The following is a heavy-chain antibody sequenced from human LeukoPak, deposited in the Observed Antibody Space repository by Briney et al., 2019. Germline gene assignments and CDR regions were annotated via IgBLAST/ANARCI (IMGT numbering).Heavy chain of an antibody. CDR3: ARGYGSGSAELYYYYGMDV. J-gene: IGHJ6*02. D-gene: IGHD3-10*01. V-gene: IGHV4-59*01. CDR2: IYYSGST. Sequence: SETLSLTCTVSGGSISSYYWSWIRQPPGKGLEWIGYIYYSGSTNYNPSLKSRVTISVDTSKNQFSLQLSSVTAADTAVYYCARGYGSGSAELYYYYGMDVWGQGTTVTVSS. CDR1: GGSISSYY.